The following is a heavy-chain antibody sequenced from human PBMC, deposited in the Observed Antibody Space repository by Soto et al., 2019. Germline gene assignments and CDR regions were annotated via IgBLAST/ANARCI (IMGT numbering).Heavy chain of an antibody. CDR1: GFTFSRYA. CDR3: AKDLQFSGWLSAQTFDY. CDR2: ITGSGDST. V-gene: IGHV3-23*01. Sequence: EVQLLESGGGLVQPGGSLRLSCTISGFTFSRYAMSWVRQAPGKGLECVSSITGSGDSTYYADSVKGRFSISRDKSKNTLYLQMNSLRAEDTAVYYCAKDLQFSGWLSAQTFDYWGQGTQVTVSS. J-gene: IGHJ4*02. D-gene: IGHD6-19*01.